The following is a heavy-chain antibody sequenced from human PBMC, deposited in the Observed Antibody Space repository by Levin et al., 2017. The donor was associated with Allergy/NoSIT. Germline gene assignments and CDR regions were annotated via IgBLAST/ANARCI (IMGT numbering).Heavy chain of an antibody. CDR1: GFTFSNYY. Sequence: PGGSLRLSCAASGFTFSNYYMHWVRQAPGKGLVWVSRVISDGSITDYADSVKGRFTISRDNARNMLYLQMNSLRAEGTAVYYCARGGCSSTSCLDNWGQGILVTVSS. V-gene: IGHV3-74*01. J-gene: IGHJ4*02. CDR3: ARGGCSSTSCLDN. CDR2: VISDGSIT. D-gene: IGHD2-2*01.